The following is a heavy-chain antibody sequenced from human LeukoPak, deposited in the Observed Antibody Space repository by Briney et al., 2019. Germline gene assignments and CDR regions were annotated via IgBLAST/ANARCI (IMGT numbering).Heavy chain of an antibody. CDR1: ASTFTSYG. Sequence: GALVTVSFKASASTFTSYGISWVRQAPGQGHEWMGWISAYNGNTNSAQNLQGRVSMTTDTSTSTAYMELRSLRSDDTAVYYCARDPDYLNLLYWGQGTLVTVSS. D-gene: IGHD5-12*01. CDR3: ARDPDYLNLLY. CDR2: ISAYNGNT. J-gene: IGHJ4*02. V-gene: IGHV1-18*01.